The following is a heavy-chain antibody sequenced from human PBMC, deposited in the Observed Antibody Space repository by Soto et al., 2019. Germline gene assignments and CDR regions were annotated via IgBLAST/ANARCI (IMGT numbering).Heavy chain of an antibody. V-gene: IGHV1-69*12. D-gene: IGHD6-19*01. CDR2: ITPMFGTA. CDR1: GCTFSRYA. Sequence: QVQLVQSGAEVKKYGSSVKVSCKASGCTFSRYAISWVRQAPGQGLEWMGGITPMFGTANYAQKFQGRVTITADESTSTAYMELSSLRSDDTAVYYCAQTLGLAVAGPGRFDLWGRGTLVTVSS. J-gene: IGHJ2*01. CDR3: AQTLGLAVAGPGRFDL.